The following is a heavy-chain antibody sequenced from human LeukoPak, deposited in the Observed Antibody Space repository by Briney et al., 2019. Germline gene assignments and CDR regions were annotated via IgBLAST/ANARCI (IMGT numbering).Heavy chain of an antibody. CDR3: ARGRGRITMVRGVPFDY. V-gene: IGHV4-59*12. Sequence: KPSETLSLTCTVSGGSISSYYWSWIRQPPGKGLEWIGYIYYSGSTNYNPSLKSRVTISVDTSKNQFSLKLSSVTAADTAVYYCARGRGRITMVRGVPFDYWGQGTLVTVSS. J-gene: IGHJ4*02. CDR2: IYYSGST. D-gene: IGHD3-10*01. CDR1: GGSISSYY.